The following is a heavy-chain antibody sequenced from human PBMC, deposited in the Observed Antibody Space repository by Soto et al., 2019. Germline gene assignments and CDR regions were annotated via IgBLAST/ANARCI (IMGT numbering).Heavy chain of an antibody. V-gene: IGHV4-34*01. CDR1: GESFSGYY. Sequence: QVQLQQWGAGLLKSSETLSLTCAVYGESFSGYYWSWIRQPPGKGLEWIGEINHSGSTNYNPSLKSRVTISVDTSNNQFSLKLSSVTAADTAVYYCERGRIYDDVWGSSRYHFDYLGQGTLVTVSS. CDR2: INHSGST. D-gene: IGHD3-16*02. J-gene: IGHJ4*02. CDR3: ERGRIYDDVWGSSRYHFDY.